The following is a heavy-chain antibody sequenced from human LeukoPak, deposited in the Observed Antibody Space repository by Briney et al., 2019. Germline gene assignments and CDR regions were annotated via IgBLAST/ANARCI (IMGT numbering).Heavy chain of an antibody. V-gene: IGHV3-7*01. D-gene: IGHD3-10*01. J-gene: IGHJ3*02. CDR3: GKAGGWYGGGEGAFDI. Sequence: GGSLRLSCAASGFTFSRYWMSWVRQAPEKGLEWVANIKQDGSEKYYVDSVKGRFTISRDNAKNSLYLQMNSLGAEATAGYYCGKAGGWYGGGEGAFDIWGQGTMVTVSS. CDR2: IKQDGSEK. CDR1: GFTFSRYW.